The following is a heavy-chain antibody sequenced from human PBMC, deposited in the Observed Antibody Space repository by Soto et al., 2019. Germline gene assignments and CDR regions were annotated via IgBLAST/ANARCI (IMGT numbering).Heavy chain of an antibody. CDR2: IYYSGST. Sequence: QVQLQESGPGLVKPSETLSLTCTVSGGCISSYYWSWIRQPPGKGLEWIGYIYYSGSTNYNPSLKSRVTISVDTSKNQFSLKLSSVTAADTAVYYCAIQRRFLEWLPFDYWGQGTLVTVSS. CDR1: GGCISSYY. D-gene: IGHD3-3*01. J-gene: IGHJ4*02. CDR3: AIQRRFLEWLPFDY. V-gene: IGHV4-59*01.